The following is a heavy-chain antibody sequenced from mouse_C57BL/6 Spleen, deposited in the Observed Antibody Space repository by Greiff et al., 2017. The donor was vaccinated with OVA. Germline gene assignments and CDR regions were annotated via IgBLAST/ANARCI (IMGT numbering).Heavy chain of an antibody. D-gene: IGHD1-1*01. CDR3: TRLACGSSLSVYFDV. V-gene: IGHV1-15*01. Sequence: QVQLQQSGAELVRPGASVTLSCKASGYTFTDYEMHWVKQTPVHGLEWIGAIDPETGGTAYNQKFKGKAILTADKSSSTAYMELRSLTSEDSAVYYCTRLACGSSLSVYFDVWGTGTTVTVSS. CDR2: IDPETGGT. J-gene: IGHJ1*03. CDR1: GYTFTDYE.